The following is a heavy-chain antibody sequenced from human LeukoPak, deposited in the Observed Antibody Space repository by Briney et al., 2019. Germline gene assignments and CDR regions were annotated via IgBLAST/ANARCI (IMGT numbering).Heavy chain of an antibody. CDR3: ARDGYYTARLLFDI. CDR2: ISWNSGSI. J-gene: IGHJ3*02. CDR1: GFTFDDYA. D-gene: IGHD2-2*02. Sequence: PGRSLRLSCAASGFTFDDYAMHWVRQAPGKGLEWVSGISWNSGSIGYADSVKGRFTISRDNSKNTLYLQMNSLRAEDTAVYYCARDGYYTARLLFDIWGQGTMVTVSS. V-gene: IGHV3-9*01.